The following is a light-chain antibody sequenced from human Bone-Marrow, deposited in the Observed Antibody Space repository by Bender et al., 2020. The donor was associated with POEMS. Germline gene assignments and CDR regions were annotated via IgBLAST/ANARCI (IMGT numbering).Light chain of an antibody. Sequence: QSALTQPPSASGSPGQSVTISCTGTSSDVGGYIYVSWYQQHPGKAPKVMIHDVSNRPSGVSNRFSGSKSGNTASLTISGLQAEDEAVYFCCSYAGTTRVFGGGTKLTVL. CDR3: CSYAGTTRV. V-gene: IGLV2-8*01. J-gene: IGLJ3*02. CDR1: SSDVGGYIY. CDR2: DVS.